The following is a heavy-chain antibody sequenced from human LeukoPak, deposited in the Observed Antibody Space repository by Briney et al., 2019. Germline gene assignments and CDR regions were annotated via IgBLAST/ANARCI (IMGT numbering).Heavy chain of an antibody. CDR2: ISSSSSYI. V-gene: IGHV3-21*01. D-gene: IGHD5-12*01. Sequence: PGGSLRLSCAASGFTFSSYGMHWVRQAPGKGLEWVSSISSSSSYIYYADSVKGRFTISRDNAKNSLYLQMNSLRAEDTAVYYCARGVDIVGAFDIWDQGTMVTVSS. J-gene: IGHJ3*02. CDR1: GFTFSSYG. CDR3: ARGVDIVGAFDI.